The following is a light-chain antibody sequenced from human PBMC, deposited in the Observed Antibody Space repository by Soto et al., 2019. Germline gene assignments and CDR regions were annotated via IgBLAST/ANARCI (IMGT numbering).Light chain of an antibody. CDR2: DVS. CDR3: SSYAISNTRV. V-gene: IGLV2-14*03. J-gene: IGLJ2*01. Sequence: QSVLTQPASVSGSPGQTITISCTGTSSDVGGYNSVSWYQQYPGKAPQLLIYDVSYRPSGISSRFSGSKSGNTASLTVSGLHADDEADYYCSSYAISNTRVFGGGTKLTVL. CDR1: SSDVGGYNS.